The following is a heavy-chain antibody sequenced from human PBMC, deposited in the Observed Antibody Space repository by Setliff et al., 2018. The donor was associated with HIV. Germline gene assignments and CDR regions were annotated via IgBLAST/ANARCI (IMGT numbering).Heavy chain of an antibody. Sequence: SETLSLTCTVSGGSISIISYYWGWIRQPPGKGLEYIGSIYYSGSTNYNPSLKSRVTISVDKSRSQFSLKVNSVTAADTAVYYCAREVPARQHFDFWGQGTLVTVSS. D-gene: IGHD2-2*01. CDR1: GGSISIISYY. V-gene: IGHV4-39*07. J-gene: IGHJ4*02. CDR3: AREVPARQHFDF. CDR2: IYYSGST.